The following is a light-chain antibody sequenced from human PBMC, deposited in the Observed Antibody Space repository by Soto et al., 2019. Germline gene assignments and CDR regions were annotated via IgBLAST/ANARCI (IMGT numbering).Light chain of an antibody. V-gene: IGKV1-5*03. CDR1: QTISGR. Sequence: DIQMTQSPSTLSAFVGDSVTITCRASQTISGRLAWYQLKPGMAPKAEIYGASSLQNRFPPTFRGSGSGTEFTLTNTKLQPDDFATYYCQQYNPYPLTFGQGTKV. CDR2: GAS. CDR3: QQYNPYPLT. J-gene: IGKJ1*01.